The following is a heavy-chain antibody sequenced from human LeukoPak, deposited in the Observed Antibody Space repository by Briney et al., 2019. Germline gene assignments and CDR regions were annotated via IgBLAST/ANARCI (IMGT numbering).Heavy chain of an antibody. J-gene: IGHJ4*02. D-gene: IGHD3-3*01. CDR3: ARDRSGYYSDFDY. CDR1: GYTFTGYY. CDR2: INPSGGST. Sequence: GASVKVSCKASGYTFTGYYIHWVRQAPGQGLEWMGIINPSGGSTSYAQKFQGRVTMTRDTSTSTVYMELSSLRSEDTAVYYCARDRSGYYSDFDYWGQGTLVTVSS. V-gene: IGHV1-46*01.